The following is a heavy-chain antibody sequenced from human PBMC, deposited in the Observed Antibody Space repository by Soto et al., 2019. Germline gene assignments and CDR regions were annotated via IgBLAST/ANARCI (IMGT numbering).Heavy chain of an antibody. Sequence: QVHLVQSGAEVKKPGASVKVSCKGSGYNFTTYGITCVRQAPGQGLEWMGWISAHNGNTNYAQTLQGRVTVTRATSTSTAYMELRSLRSDDTAVYYCARGRDGDYWGQGALVTVSS. CDR2: ISAHNGNT. V-gene: IGHV1-18*01. J-gene: IGHJ4*02. CDR3: ARGRDGDY. CDR1: GYNFTTYG. D-gene: IGHD6-6*01.